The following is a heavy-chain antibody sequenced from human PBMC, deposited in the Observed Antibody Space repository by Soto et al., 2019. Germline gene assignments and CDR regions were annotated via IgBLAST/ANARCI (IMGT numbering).Heavy chain of an antibody. CDR3: ARVTQRRLLYGMDV. V-gene: IGHV6-1*01. J-gene: IGHJ6*02. Sequence: PSQTLSLTCAMSVDSVSSNSAAWSWIIQSPSRGLEWLGRTYYRSKWYNDYAVSVKSRITINPDTSKNQFSLQLNSVTPEDTAVYYCARVTQRRLLYGMDVWGQGTTVTVSS. D-gene: IGHD3-16*01. CDR2: TYYRSKWYN. CDR1: VDSVSSNSAA.